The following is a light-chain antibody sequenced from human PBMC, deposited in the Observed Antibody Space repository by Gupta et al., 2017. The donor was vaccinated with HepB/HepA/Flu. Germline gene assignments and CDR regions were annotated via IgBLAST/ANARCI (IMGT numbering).Light chain of an antibody. CDR2: DAS. Sequence: EIVLTQSPATLYLSPGERATLSCRASQSIRNYLVWYQQKSGQSPRLLIYDASNRDTGVPVRFSGSGYGTDFTLTISIRQLEDFAVYYCQQRTYWPPWTFGQGTMVEI. J-gene: IGKJ1*01. V-gene: IGKV3-11*01. CDR3: QQRTYWPPWT. CDR1: QSIRNY.